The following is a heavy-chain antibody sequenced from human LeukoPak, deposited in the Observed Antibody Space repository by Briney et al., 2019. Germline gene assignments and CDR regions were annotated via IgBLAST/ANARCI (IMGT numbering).Heavy chain of an antibody. CDR2: IKQDGSQK. Sequence: GGSLRLSCAASGFSFSRYWMSWVRQAPGKGLEWVAHIKQDGSQKYDVDSVKGRFTISRDNTKNSLYLQMNSLRAEDTAVFYCARDQYDTWSRRGNFDSWGQGTLVIVSS. D-gene: IGHD3/OR15-3a*01. V-gene: IGHV3-7*03. J-gene: IGHJ4*02. CDR3: ARDQYDTWSRRGNFDS. CDR1: GFSFSRYW.